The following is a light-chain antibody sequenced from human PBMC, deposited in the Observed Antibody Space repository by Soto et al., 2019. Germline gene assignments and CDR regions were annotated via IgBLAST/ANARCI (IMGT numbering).Light chain of an antibody. V-gene: IGKV1-5*01. J-gene: IGKJ4*01. CDR1: QSISSR. CDR2: DAS. Sequence: DIQMTQSPSTLSTSVGDRVTITCRASQSISSRVAWYQQKPGQAPKLLIYDASSLQNGGPSRFSRSGSGTDFTLTVSSLQPDDFATYYYQQSDNYPLTFGGGTKVEIK. CDR3: QQSDNYPLT.